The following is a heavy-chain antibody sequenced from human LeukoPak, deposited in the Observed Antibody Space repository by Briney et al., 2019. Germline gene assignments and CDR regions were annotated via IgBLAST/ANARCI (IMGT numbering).Heavy chain of an antibody. J-gene: IGHJ4*02. CDR2: ISGSGGST. CDR1: GFTFSSYA. Sequence: GGSLRLSCAASGFTFSSYAMSWVHQAPGKGLEWVSAISGSGGSTYYADSVKGRFTISRDNSKNTLYLQMNSLRAEDTVVYYCAKVPNYYGQFDYWGQGTLVTVSS. D-gene: IGHD3-10*01. CDR3: AKVPNYYGQFDY. V-gene: IGHV3-23*01.